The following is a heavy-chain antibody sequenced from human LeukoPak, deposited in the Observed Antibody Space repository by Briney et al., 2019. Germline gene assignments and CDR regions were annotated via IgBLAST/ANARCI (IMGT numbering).Heavy chain of an antibody. CDR2: IYYSGST. Sequence: PSETLSLTCSVSGGSVSGSAYYWGWIRQPPGKGLEWIGSIYYSGSTYYNSSLKSRVTISVDTSKNQFSLKLSSVTAADTAVYYCARDINGDQAFDIWGQGTMVTVSS. J-gene: IGHJ3*02. V-gene: IGHV4-39*07. D-gene: IGHD7-27*01. CDR1: GGSVSGSAYY. CDR3: ARDINGDQAFDI.